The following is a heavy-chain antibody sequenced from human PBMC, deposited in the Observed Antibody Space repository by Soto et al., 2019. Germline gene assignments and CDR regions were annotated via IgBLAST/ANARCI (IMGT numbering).Heavy chain of an antibody. J-gene: IGHJ4*02. CDR3: AKGDFDS. D-gene: IGHD3-16*01. Sequence: EVHLVESGGGVIQPGGSLRLSCTASDFTVSDNYMSWVRQAPGKGLEWVAIIFSGGNIYHGDSVKGRFTVSRDNLKNTLDLQMNSLRAEDTAVYYCAKGDFDSWGQGTLVTVSS. V-gene: IGHV3-53*01. CDR2: IFSGGNI. CDR1: DFTVSDNY.